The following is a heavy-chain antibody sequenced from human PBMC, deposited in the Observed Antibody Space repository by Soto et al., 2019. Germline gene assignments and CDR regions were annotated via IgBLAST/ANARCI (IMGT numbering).Heavy chain of an antibody. CDR3: ARVIDSYETIDY. CDR1: GFTFSSYS. J-gene: IGHJ4*02. V-gene: IGHV3-21*01. CDR2: ISSSSSYI. Sequence: PGGSLRLSCAASGFTFSSYSMNWVRQAPGKGLEWVSSISSSSSYIYYADSVKGRFTISRDNAKNSLYLQMNSLRAEDTAVYYCARVIDSYETIDYWGQGTLVTVSS. D-gene: IGHD5-12*01.